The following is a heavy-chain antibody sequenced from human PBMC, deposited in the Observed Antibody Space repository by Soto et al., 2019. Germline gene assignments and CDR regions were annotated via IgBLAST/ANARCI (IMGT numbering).Heavy chain of an antibody. CDR1: GYTLTELS. J-gene: IGHJ4*02. Sequence: GASVKVSCKVSGYTLTELSMHWVRQAPGKGLEWMGGFDPEDGETIYAQKFQGRVTMTEDTSTDTAYMELSSLRSEDTAVYYCATLESRCSGGSCYWWGQGTLVTVSS. CDR3: ATLESRCSGGSCYW. D-gene: IGHD2-15*01. CDR2: FDPEDGET. V-gene: IGHV1-24*01.